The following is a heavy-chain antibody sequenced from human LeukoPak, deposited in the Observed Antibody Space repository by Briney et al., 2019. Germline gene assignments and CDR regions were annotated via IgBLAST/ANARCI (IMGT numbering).Heavy chain of an antibody. D-gene: IGHD2-15*01. CDR1: GYTFTSYG. J-gene: IGHJ5*02. V-gene: IGHV1-18*01. CDR2: ISAYNGNT. CDR3: ARIPVVVVAATSWFDP. Sequence: ASVKVSCKASGYTFTSYGISWVRQAPGQGLEGVGWISAYNGNTNYAQKLQGRVTMTTDTSTSTAYMELRSLRSDDTAVYYCARIPVVVVAATSWFDPWGQGTLVTVSS.